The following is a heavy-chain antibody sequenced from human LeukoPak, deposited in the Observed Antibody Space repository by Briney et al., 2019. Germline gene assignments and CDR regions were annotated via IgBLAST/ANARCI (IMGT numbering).Heavy chain of an antibody. J-gene: IGHJ4*02. CDR2: LYSDGNT. CDR1: GFTVITND. D-gene: IGHD1-14*01. CDR3: ARGVEPLAANTLAY. V-gene: IGHV3-53*01. Sequence: GGSLRPSCASSGFTVITNDMTWVRQAPGKGLEWVSVLYSDGNTKYADSVQGRFTISRDNSKNTLYLEMNSLSPDDTAVYYCARGVEPLAANTLAYWGQGTLVTVSS.